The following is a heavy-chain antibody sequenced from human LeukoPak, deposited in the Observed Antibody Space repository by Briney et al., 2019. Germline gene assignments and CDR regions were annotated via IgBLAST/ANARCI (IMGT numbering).Heavy chain of an antibody. CDR1: EGTFNSYA. Sequence: PVKGSCKASEGTFNSYAISWVRQAPGQGLEWMGRIIPIVGTANYAQKFLGRVTITADKSTSTVYMELSSLRSEDTAVYYSARSRPSGFIDYWDYWGKATPVTLS. CDR2: IIPIVGTA. D-gene: IGHD2/OR15-2a*01. V-gene: IGHV1-69*04. J-gene: IGHJ4*02. CDR3: ARSRPSGFIDYWDY.